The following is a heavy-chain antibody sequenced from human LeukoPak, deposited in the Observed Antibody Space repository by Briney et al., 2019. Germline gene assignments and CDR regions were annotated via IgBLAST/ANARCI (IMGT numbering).Heavy chain of an antibody. V-gene: IGHV3-23*01. J-gene: IGHJ4*02. CDR2: ISGNGGST. CDR1: GFSFSSYV. CDR3: AKGIELWLTYLDR. D-gene: IGHD5-18*01. Sequence: SGGSLRLSCVASGFSFSSYVMNWVRQAPGTGLEWVSAISGNGGSTYYADSVKGRFTISRDNSKNTLSLQMNSLRAEDTAVYYCAKGIELWLTYLDRWGQGTLVTASS.